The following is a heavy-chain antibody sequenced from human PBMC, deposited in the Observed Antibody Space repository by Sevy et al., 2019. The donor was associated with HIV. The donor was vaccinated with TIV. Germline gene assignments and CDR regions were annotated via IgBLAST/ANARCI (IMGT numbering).Heavy chain of an antibody. V-gene: IGHV1-24*01. CDR2: FDPEDAET. Sequence: ASVKVSCKVSGSTLSQMAMHWVRQAPGKGLEWMATFDPEDAETIYAQKLQGRVTMTEDTSRDTAYMELSNLRSEDTAVYYCATTKDYNESSCEPFDYWGQGTLVTVSS. CDR1: GSTLSQMA. J-gene: IGHJ4*02. CDR3: ATTKDYNESSCEPFDY. D-gene: IGHD3-10*01.